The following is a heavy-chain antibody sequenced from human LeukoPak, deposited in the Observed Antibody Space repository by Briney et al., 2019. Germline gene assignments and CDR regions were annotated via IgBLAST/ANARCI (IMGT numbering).Heavy chain of an antibody. J-gene: IGHJ4*02. CDR3: AKGSFVDY. V-gene: IGHV3-64*01. CDR2: ISTNGGST. Sequence: PGGSLRLSCAASGFTFSSYAMHWVRQAPGKGLEYVSAISTNGGSTYYANSVKGRFTISRDNSKNTLYLQMNSLRAEDTAVYYCAKGSFVDYWGQGTLVTVSS. CDR1: GFTFSSYA.